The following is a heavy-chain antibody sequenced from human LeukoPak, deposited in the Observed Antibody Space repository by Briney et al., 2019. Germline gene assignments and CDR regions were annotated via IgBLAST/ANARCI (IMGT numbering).Heavy chain of an antibody. V-gene: IGHV1-69*05. CDR1: GGTFSSYS. CDR2: IVPIFGTT. Sequence: GASVKVSCKASGGTFSSYSISWVRQAPGQGLEWMGRIVPIFGTTNYAQNFQGRVTITTDESTSTAYMELSSLRSEDTAVYYCAGDPNWGQGTLVTVSS. CDR3: AGDPN. J-gene: IGHJ4*02.